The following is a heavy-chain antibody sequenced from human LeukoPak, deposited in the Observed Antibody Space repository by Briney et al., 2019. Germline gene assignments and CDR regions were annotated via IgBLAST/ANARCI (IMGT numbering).Heavy chain of an antibody. V-gene: IGHV3-30*02. CDR3: AKDLGYYGSGSYLAIYGMDV. Sequence: GGSLRLSCAASGFTFSSYGMHWVRQGPGKGLEWGAFIRDDGIKKYYADSVKGRFTISRDNSKNTLYLQMNSLRAEDTAVYYCAKDLGYYGSGSYLAIYGMDVWGQGTTVTVSS. CDR2: IRDDGIKK. D-gene: IGHD3-10*01. J-gene: IGHJ6*02. CDR1: GFTFSSYG.